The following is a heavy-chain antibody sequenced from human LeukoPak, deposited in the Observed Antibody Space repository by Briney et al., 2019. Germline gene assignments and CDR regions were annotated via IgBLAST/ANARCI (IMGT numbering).Heavy chain of an antibody. CDR1: GYTFTSYG. CDR3: ARGGGQQLNYYYYGMDV. J-gene: IGHJ6*02. D-gene: IGHD6-13*01. Sequence: ASVKVSCKASGYTFTSYGISWVRQAPGQGLEWMGWISAYNGNTNYAQKLQGRVTMTTDTSTSTAYMELRGLRSDDTAVYYCARGGGQQLNYYYYGMDVWGQGTTVTVSS. V-gene: IGHV1-18*01. CDR2: ISAYNGNT.